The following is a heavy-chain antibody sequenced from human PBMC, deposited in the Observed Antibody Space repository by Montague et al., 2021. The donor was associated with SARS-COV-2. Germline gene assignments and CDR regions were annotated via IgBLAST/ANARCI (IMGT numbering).Heavy chain of an antibody. Sequence: SETVSLVCTVSGASISSGSYFWAWIRQPPGKGLEWIGGMSHSGTSYYNLSLNTRATISVGTSRNQFSLRLTSVTAADTASYFCARRGVLDFYESAGYKYIWWFDSWGQGILVTVAS. J-gene: IGHJ5*01. CDR3: ARRGVLDFYESAGYKYIWWFDS. D-gene: IGHD3-22*01. CDR2: MSHSGTS. V-gene: IGHV4-39*01. CDR1: GASISSGSYF.